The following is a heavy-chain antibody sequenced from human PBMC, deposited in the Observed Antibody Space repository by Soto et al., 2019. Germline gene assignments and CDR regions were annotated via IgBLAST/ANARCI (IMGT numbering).Heavy chain of an antibody. CDR1: GFTFSSYS. D-gene: IGHD6-13*01. CDR3: AREGISTKDGFDH. Sequence: EVQLLESGGGLVQPGGSLRLSCAASGFTFSSYSMSWVRQAPGKGLEWVSYISNTGDTIYYADSVRGRFTISRDNAANSLYLQMNSLKDEDTAVYYCAREGISTKDGFDHWGQGTMVTVSS. J-gene: IGHJ3*01. V-gene: IGHV3-48*02. CDR2: ISNTGDTI.